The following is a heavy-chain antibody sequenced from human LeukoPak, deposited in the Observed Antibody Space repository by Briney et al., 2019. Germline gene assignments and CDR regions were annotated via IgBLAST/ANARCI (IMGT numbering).Heavy chain of an antibody. V-gene: IGHV1-2*06. D-gene: IGHD5-24*01. CDR2: INPNSGGT. J-gene: IGHJ4*02. Sequence: ASVKVSCKASGYTFTGYYMHWVRQAPGQGLEWMGRINPNSGGTNHAQKFQGRVTMTRDTSISTAYMELSRLRSDDTAVYYCARMKMATQTLDWGQGTLVTVSS. CDR1: GYTFTGYY. CDR3: ARMKMATQTLD.